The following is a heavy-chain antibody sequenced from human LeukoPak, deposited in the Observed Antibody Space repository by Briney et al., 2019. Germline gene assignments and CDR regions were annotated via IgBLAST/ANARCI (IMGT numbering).Heavy chain of an antibody. Sequence: GASVKVSCKASGYTFTSYYMHWVRQAPGQGLEWMGIINHSGGSTSYAQKFQGRVTMTRDTSTSTVYMELSSLRSEDTAVYYCARDLRRIAVAGTEWFDPWGQGTLVTVSS. CDR1: GYTFTSYY. D-gene: IGHD6-19*01. CDR2: INHSGGST. V-gene: IGHV1-46*01. J-gene: IGHJ5*02. CDR3: ARDLRRIAVAGTEWFDP.